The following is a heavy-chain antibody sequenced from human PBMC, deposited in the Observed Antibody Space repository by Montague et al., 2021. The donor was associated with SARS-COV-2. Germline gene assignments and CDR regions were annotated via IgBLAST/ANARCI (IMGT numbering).Heavy chain of an antibody. J-gene: IGHJ3*02. Sequence: SETLSLTCTVSGGSISSSSYYWGWIRQPPGKGLEWIGCIYYSGGTYYNPSLKSRVSISVDTSKNQFSLKLSSVTAADTAVYYCATYYDILTGYYIDAFDIWGQGTMVTVSS. V-gene: IGHV4-39*01. CDR2: IYYSGGT. CDR3: ATYYDILTGYYIDAFDI. CDR1: GGSISSSSYY. D-gene: IGHD3-9*01.